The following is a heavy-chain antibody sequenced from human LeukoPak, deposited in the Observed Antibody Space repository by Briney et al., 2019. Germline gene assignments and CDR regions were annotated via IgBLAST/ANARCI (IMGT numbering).Heavy chain of an antibody. J-gene: IGHJ6*03. D-gene: IGHD4-17*01. CDR3: AKSPGYGDYGYYYYYMDV. CDR2: ISGSGYTT. CDR1: GFTFNSYG. Sequence: GGTLRLSCEASGFTFNSYGMSWVRQAPGKGLEWVSAISGSGYTTYYADSVKGRFTISRDNSENTLYLQMNSLRAEDTAVYYCAKSPGYGDYGYYYYYMDVWGKGTTVTISS. V-gene: IGHV3-23*01.